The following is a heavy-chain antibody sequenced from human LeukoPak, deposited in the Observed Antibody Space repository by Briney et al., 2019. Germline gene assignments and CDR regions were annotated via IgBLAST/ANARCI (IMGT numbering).Heavy chain of an antibody. Sequence: PGGSLRLSCAASGFTFSNYWMNWVRQAPGKGLEWVASINQDGSETYSVDSVEGRFTISRDNAKNSLYLQMNSLRAEDTAVYYCARDGAAAGLYLDYWGQGTLVTVSS. D-gene: IGHD6-13*01. CDR2: INQDGSET. J-gene: IGHJ4*02. V-gene: IGHV3-7*01. CDR3: ARDGAAAGLYLDY. CDR1: GFTFSNYW.